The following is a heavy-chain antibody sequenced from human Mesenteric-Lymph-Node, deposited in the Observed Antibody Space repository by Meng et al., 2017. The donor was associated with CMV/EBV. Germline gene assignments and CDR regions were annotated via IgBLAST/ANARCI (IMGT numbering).Heavy chain of an antibody. CDR3: AGVVPAATSFYYYYGMDV. Sequence: SLKISCAASGFTFDDYAMHWVRQAPGKGLEWVSGISWNSGSIGYADSVKGRFTISRDNAKNSLYLQMNSLRAEDTAVYYCAGVVPAATSFYYYYGMDVWGQGTTVTVSS. J-gene: IGHJ6*02. D-gene: IGHD2-2*01. CDR1: GFTFDDYA. CDR2: ISWNSGSI. V-gene: IGHV3-9*01.